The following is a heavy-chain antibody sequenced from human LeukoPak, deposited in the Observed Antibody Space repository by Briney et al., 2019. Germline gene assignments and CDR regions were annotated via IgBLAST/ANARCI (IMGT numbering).Heavy chain of an antibody. CDR3: ARDLSDDGSPYTHYGMAV. V-gene: IGHV4-31*03. Sequence: SETLSLTCTVSGGSISSGGYYWIWIRQHPGKGLEWIGYTYYSGSTYYNPSLKSRVTISVDTSKNQLSLNLSSVTAADTAVYYCARDLSDDGSPYTHYGMAVWGQGTTVTASS. J-gene: IGHJ6*02. CDR1: GGSISSGGYY. D-gene: IGHD3-16*01. CDR2: TYYSGST.